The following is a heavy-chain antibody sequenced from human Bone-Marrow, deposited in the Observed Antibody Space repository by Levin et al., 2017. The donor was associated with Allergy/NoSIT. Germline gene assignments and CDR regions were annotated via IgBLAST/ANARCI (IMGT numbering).Heavy chain of an antibody. V-gene: IGHV3-23*01. CDR3: AKDRDRYGWDFDY. CDR1: GFTFSNYA. D-gene: IGHD5-18*01. J-gene: IGHJ4*02. CDR2: IGDSGGNT. Sequence: LSLTCGASGFTFSNYAMNWVRQAPGKGLEWVSSIGDSGGNTYYADSVKGRFTISRDNSKATLYLQMNSLRAEDTALDYCAKDRDRYGWDFDYWGQGILVTVSS.